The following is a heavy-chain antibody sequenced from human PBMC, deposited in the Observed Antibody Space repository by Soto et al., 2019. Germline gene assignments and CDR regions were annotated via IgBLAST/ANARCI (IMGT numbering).Heavy chain of an antibody. CDR3: ARGGIAACPGPGGQYYFDY. D-gene: IGHD6-13*01. Sequence: QVQLVQSGAEVKKPGSSVKVSCKASGGTFSSYAISWVRQAPGQGLEWMGGIIPIFGTANYAQKFQGRVTITADEATSPAYMELSSLRSEDTAVYYCARGGIAACPGPGGQYYFDYWGQGTLVTVSS. CDR2: IIPIFGTA. J-gene: IGHJ4*02. CDR1: GGTFSSYA. V-gene: IGHV1-69*12.